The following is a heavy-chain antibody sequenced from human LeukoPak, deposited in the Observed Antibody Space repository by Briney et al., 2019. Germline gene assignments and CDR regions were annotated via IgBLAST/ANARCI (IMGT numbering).Heavy chain of an antibody. V-gene: IGHV4-38-2*01. J-gene: IGHJ4*02. D-gene: IGHD3-22*01. Sequence: PSETLSLTCAVSGYSISSGYYWGWIRQPPGKGLEWIGSIYHSGSTYYNPSLKSRVTISVDTSKNQFSLKLSSVTAADTAVYHCASSLYYYDSSGFNFDYWGQGTLVTVSS. CDR2: IYHSGST. CDR3: ASSLYYYDSSGFNFDY. CDR1: GYSISSGYY.